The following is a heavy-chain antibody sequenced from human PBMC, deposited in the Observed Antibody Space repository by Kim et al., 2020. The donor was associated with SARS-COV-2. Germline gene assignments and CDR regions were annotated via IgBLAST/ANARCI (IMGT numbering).Heavy chain of an antibody. V-gene: IGHV4-59*09. D-gene: IGHD1-7*01. CDR3: ARGIAGTANPFDY. Sequence: YNPSLKSRVTISVDTSKKQFSLKLSSVTAADTAVYYCARGIAGTANPFDYWGQGTLVTVSS. J-gene: IGHJ4*02.